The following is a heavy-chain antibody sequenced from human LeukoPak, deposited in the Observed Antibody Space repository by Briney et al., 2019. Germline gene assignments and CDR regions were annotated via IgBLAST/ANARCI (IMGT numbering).Heavy chain of an antibody. CDR3: ARVRFLERSQYYFDY. CDR1: EFTFNIYW. V-gene: IGHV3-7*01. Sequence: GGYLRLSCAASEFTFNIYWMSWVRRAPGKGLEWVANIKQDGSEKYYVDSVEGRFTISRDNAKNSLYLQMNSLRAEDTAVYYCARVRFLERSQYYFDYWGQGTLVTVSS. CDR2: IKQDGSEK. J-gene: IGHJ4*02. D-gene: IGHD3-3*01.